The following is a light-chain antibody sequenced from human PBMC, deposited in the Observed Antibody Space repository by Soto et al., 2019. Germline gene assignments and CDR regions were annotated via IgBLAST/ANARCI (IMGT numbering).Light chain of an antibody. Sequence: EIVLTQSPGTLSLSLGERATLSCRASQSVSSSYLAWYQQKPGQAPRLLIYGASIRATGIPDRFSGSGSGTDFTLTISSLEPEDFAVYYCQQYGSSPQTFGQGTKVEIK. CDR1: QSVSSSY. CDR3: QQYGSSPQT. V-gene: IGKV3-20*01. CDR2: GAS. J-gene: IGKJ1*01.